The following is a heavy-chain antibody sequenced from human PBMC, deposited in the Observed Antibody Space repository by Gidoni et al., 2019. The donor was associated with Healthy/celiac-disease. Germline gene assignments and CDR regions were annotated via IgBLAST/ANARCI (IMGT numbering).Heavy chain of an antibody. D-gene: IGHD3-3*01. CDR2: IWYYGSNK. CDR1: GFTFSSYG. CDR3: ARDRIPTYYDFWSGYHDAFDI. Sequence: QVQLVESGGGVVQPGRSLRLSCAASGFTFSSYGMTWVRQAPGKGLEGVAVIWYYGSNKYYADSVKGRFTISRDNSKNTLYLQMNSLRAEDTAVYYCARDRIPTYYDFWSGYHDAFDIWGQGTMVTVSS. J-gene: IGHJ3*02. V-gene: IGHV3-33*01.